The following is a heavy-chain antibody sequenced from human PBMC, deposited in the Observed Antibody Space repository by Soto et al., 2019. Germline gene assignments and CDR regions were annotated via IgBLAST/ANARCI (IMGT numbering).Heavy chain of an antibody. D-gene: IGHD3-22*01. CDR2: ISYDGSNK. CDR1: GFTFSSYA. V-gene: IGHV3-30-3*01. CDR3: ARFSYDSSGSASFGMDV. Sequence: PGGSLRLSCAASGFTFSSYAMHWVRQAPGKGLEWVAVISYDGSNKYYADSVKGRFTISRDNSKNTLYLQMNSLRAEDTAVYYCARFSYDSSGSASFGMDVWGQGTTVTVSS. J-gene: IGHJ6*02.